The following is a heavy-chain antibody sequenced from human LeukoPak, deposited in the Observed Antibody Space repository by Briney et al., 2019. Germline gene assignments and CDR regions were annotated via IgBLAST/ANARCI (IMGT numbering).Heavy chain of an antibody. D-gene: IGHD3-10*01. CDR2: INHSGST. V-gene: IGHV4-34*01. CDR3: ARVWYGSGSSYFDY. Sequence: SETLSLTCAVYGGSFSGYYWSWIRQPPGKGLEWIGEINHSGSTNYNPSLKSRVTISVDKSKNQFSLKLSSVTAADTAVYYCARVWYGSGSSYFDYWGQGTLVTVSS. J-gene: IGHJ4*02. CDR1: GGSFSGYY.